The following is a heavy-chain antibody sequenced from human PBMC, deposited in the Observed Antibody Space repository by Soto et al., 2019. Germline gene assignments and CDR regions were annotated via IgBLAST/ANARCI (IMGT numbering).Heavy chain of an antibody. CDR2: IYYSGST. J-gene: IGHJ5*02. V-gene: IGHV4-39*01. Sequence: QLQLQESGPGLVKPSETLSLTCTVSGGSISSSSYYWGWIRQPTGKGLEWIGSIYYSGSTYYNPSLKSRVTISVDTSKNQFSLKLSSVTAADTAVYYCARYSSSWYNWFAPWGQGTLVTVSS. CDR1: GGSISSSSYY. CDR3: ARYSSSWYNWFAP. D-gene: IGHD6-13*01.